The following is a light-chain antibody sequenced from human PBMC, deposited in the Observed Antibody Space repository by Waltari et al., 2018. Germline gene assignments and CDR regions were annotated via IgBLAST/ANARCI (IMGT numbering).Light chain of an antibody. CDR2: AAS. CDR1: QGISSS. J-gene: IGKJ3*01. CDR3: QQYSSYPVT. Sequence: AIRITQSPSSLSASTGDRVTITCRASQGISSSLAWYQRKPGKAPKVLIYAASTLQSGVPSRFSGSGSGTDFTLTISCLQSEDFATYYCQQYSSYPVTFGPGTKVDIK. V-gene: IGKV1-8*01.